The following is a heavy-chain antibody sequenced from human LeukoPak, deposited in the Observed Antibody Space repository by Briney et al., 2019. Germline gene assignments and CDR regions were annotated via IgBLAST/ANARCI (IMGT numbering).Heavy chain of an antibody. CDR2: MNPNSGNT. D-gene: IGHD5-12*01. V-gene: IGHV1-8*01. J-gene: IGHJ5*02. Sequence: GASVKVSCKASGYTFTSYDINWVRQSTGQGLEWMGWMNPNSGNTGYAQKFQGRVTMTRNTSISTAYMELSSLRSEDTAVYYCARGRADILNWFDPWGQGTLVTVSS. CDR3: ARGRADILNWFDP. CDR1: GYTFTSYD.